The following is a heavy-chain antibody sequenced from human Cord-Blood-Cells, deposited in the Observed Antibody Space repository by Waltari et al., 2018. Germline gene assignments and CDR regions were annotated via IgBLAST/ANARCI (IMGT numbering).Heavy chain of an antibody. Sequence: QVQLVESGGGVVQPGRSLRLSCAASGFTFSSYAMHWVSQAPGKGLEWVAVISYDGSNKYYADSVKGRFTISRDNSKNTLYPQMNSLRAEDTAVYYCARDSRSSWYDYYYYGMDVWSQGTTVTVSS. D-gene: IGHD6-13*01. V-gene: IGHV3-30-3*01. CDR2: ISYDGSNK. J-gene: IGHJ6*02. CDR1: GFTFSSYA. CDR3: ARDSRSSWYDYYYYGMDV.